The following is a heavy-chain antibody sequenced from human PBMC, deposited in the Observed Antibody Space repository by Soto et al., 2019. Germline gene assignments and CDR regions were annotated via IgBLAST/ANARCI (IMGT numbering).Heavy chain of an antibody. CDR3: AKSPSPNYYDSSGYSPYGMDV. CDR2: ISGSGGST. D-gene: IGHD3-22*01. Sequence: EVQLLESGGGLVQPGGSLRLSCAASGFTFSSYAMSWVRQAPGKGLEWVSAISGSGGSTYYADSVKGRFTISRDNSKNTLYLQMNSLRAEDTAVYYCAKSPSPNYYDSSGYSPYGMDVWGQGTTVTVSS. CDR1: GFTFSSYA. J-gene: IGHJ6*02. V-gene: IGHV3-23*01.